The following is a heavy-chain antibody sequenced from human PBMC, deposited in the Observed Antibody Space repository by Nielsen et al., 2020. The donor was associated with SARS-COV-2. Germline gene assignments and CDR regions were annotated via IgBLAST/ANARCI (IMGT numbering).Heavy chain of an antibody. V-gene: IGHV3-20*04. CDR3: ARDRGALRGTYMDV. CDR2: INWNGGRR. CDR1: GFTFDDYG. J-gene: IGHJ6*02. D-gene: IGHD3-10*01. Sequence: GESLKISCAASGFTFDDYGMSWVRQAPGKGLEWVSGINWNGGRRAYADSVKGQFTISRDNAKNSLYLQMNSLRAEDTALYYCARDRGALRGTYMDVWGQGTTVTVSS.